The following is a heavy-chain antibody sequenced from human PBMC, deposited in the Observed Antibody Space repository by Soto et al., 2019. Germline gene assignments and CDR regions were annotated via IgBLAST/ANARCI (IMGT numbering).Heavy chain of an antibody. CDR1: GGSISSGGYY. V-gene: IGHV4-31*03. CDR2: IYYSGST. J-gene: IGHJ6*03. D-gene: IGHD3-3*01. CDR3: ARPYDHYCYHYHLDV. Sequence: SETLSLTCTVSGGSISSGGYYWSWIRQHPGKGLEWIGYIYYSGSTYYNPSLKSRVTISVDTSKNQFSLKLSSVTAADTAVYYFARPYDHYCYHYHLDVLGKVTXVTVSS.